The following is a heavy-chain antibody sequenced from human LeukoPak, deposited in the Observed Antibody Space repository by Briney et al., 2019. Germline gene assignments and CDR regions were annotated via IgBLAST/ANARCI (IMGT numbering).Heavy chain of an antibody. Sequence: SETLSLTCTVSGGSISSYYWRWIRQPPGKGLEWIGYIYYSGSTNYNPSLKSRVTIPVDTSKNQFSLKLSSVTAADTAVYYCARLVHYDILTGYSYYFDYWGQGTLVTVSS. CDR3: ARLVHYDILTGYSYYFDY. V-gene: IGHV4-59*01. CDR1: GGSISSYY. D-gene: IGHD3-9*01. J-gene: IGHJ4*02. CDR2: IYYSGST.